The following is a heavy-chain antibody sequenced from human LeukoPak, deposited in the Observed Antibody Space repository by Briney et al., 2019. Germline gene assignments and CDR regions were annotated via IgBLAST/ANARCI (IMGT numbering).Heavy chain of an antibody. Sequence: GGSLRLSCAASGFTFSSYSMNWVRQAPGKGLEWVSYISSSSSTIYYADSVKGRFTISRDNAKNSLYQQMNSLRAEDTAVYYCARDRLWLGELLTRFDYWGQGTLVTVSS. CDR1: GFTFSSYS. CDR2: ISSSSSTI. V-gene: IGHV3-48*01. CDR3: ARDRLWLGELLTRFDY. J-gene: IGHJ4*02. D-gene: IGHD3-10*01.